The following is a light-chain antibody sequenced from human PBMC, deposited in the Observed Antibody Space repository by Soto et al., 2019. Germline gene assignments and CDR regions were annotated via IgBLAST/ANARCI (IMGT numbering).Light chain of an antibody. V-gene: IGKV1-9*01. CDR2: AAS. Sequence: IQLTQSPSSLSASVGDRVTITFRASQGVSSYLAFYQQKPGKAPKLLIYAASTLQSGVPSSFSGRGSGTDFTLTISSLQPEDFATYYCQQLNAYPRTFGQGTRLEIK. CDR1: QGVSSY. CDR3: QQLNAYPRT. J-gene: IGKJ5*01.